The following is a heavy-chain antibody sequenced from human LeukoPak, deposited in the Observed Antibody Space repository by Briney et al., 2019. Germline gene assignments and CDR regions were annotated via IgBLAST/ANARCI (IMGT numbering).Heavy chain of an antibody. CDR2: ISYDGSNK. Sequence: GRSLRLSCAASGFTFSSYAMHWVRQAPGKGLEWVAVISYDGSNKYYADSVKGRFTISRDNSKNTLYLQMNSLRAEDTAVYYCARELGGPFDYWGQGTLVTVSS. J-gene: IGHJ4*02. V-gene: IGHV3-30-3*01. CDR1: GFTFSSYA. D-gene: IGHD7-27*01. CDR3: ARELGGPFDY.